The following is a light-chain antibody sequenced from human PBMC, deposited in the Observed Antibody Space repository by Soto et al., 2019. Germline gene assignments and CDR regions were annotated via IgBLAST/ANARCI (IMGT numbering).Light chain of an antibody. Sequence: TKSPATLSVFPGERATLTCRASQSVATSLAWYQQRPGQAPRLLIYGASKRVIGLAARFSGSGSGTEFTLTITSLQSEDFAVYYCQQYNKWRQTFGQGTKVDTK. CDR3: QQYNKWRQT. V-gene: IGKV3-15*01. CDR2: GAS. J-gene: IGKJ1*01. CDR1: QSVATS.